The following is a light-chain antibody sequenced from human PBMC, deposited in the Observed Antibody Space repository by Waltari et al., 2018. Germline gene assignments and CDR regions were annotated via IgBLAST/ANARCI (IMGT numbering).Light chain of an antibody. CDR1: SGDVGGYNF. J-gene: IGLJ1*01. Sequence: QSALTQPRSVSGSPGQSVTISCTGTSGDVGGYNFVSWYQQHPGKAPKLILYDVTKRPSGVPDRYSGSKSGNTASLTISGLQADDEADYYCFSYAGVYLYVFGTGTKVTVL. V-gene: IGLV2-11*01. CDR3: FSYAGVYLYV. CDR2: DVT.